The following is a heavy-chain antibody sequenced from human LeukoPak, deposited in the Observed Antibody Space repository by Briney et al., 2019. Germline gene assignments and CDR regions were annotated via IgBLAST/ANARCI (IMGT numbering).Heavy chain of an antibody. J-gene: IGHJ4*02. CDR3: ARDQGGSFDY. D-gene: IGHD1-26*01. CDR2: IKEDGSEK. Sequence: GGSLRLSCAVSGITFNPFWMYWVRQAPGKGLEWVAGIKEDGSEKNYVHSVKGRFTISRDNAKNSLCLQMNSLRAEDTAVYYCARDQGGSFDYWGQGTLVTVSS. V-gene: IGHV3-7*01. CDR1: GITFNPFW.